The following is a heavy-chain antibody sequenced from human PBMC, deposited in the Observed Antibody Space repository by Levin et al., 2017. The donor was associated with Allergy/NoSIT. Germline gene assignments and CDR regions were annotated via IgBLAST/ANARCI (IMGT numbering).Heavy chain of an antibody. D-gene: IGHD3-10*01. Sequence: GGSLRLSCAASGFTFSSYGMHWVRQAPGKGLEWVAVIWYDGSNKYYADSVKGRFTISRDNSKNTLYLQMNSLRAEDTAVYYCARDQHGFDSSGFDYWGQGTLVTVSS. CDR3: ARDQHGFDSSGFDY. CDR2: IWYDGSNK. J-gene: IGHJ4*02. V-gene: IGHV3-33*01. CDR1: GFTFSSYG.